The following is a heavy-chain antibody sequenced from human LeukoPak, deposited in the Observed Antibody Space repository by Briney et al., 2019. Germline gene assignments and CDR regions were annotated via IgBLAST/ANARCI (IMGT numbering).Heavy chain of an antibody. D-gene: IGHD3-10*01. V-gene: IGHV3-7*01. J-gene: IGHJ4*02. CDR1: GFTFTTYW. CDR2: IKQDGTEK. Sequence: GGSLRLSCAASGFTFTTYWMSWVRQAPGKGLEWVANIKQDGTEKYYVDSVKGRFTISRDNAKNSLYLHMNSLRVEDTAVYHCAKVANYYYGSETYYLFEHWGQGTPVTASS. CDR3: AKVANYYYGSETYYLFEH.